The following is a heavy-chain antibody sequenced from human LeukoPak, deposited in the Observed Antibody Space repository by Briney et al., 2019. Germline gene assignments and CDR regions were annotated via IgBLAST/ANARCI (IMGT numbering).Heavy chain of an antibody. J-gene: IGHJ4*02. CDR1: GFTFSGSA. CDR2: IRGKAKNYAT. CDR3: TRHIDLSAPPYHFDY. Sequence: GGSLRLSCAASGFTFSGSAMHWVRQTSGKGLEWVGRIRGKAKNYATAYAASMKGRFTISRDDSKNTAYLEMNSLKTEDTAVYYCTRHIDLSAPPYHFDYWGQGTLVTVSS. V-gene: IGHV3-73*01. D-gene: IGHD2-2*01.